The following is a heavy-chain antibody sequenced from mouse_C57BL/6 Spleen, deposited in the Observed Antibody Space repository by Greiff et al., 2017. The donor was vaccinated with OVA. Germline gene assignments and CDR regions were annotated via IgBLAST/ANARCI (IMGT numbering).Heavy chain of an antibody. Sequence: QVQLQQPGAELVKPGASVKMSCKASGYTFTSYWITWVKQRPGKGLEWIGDIYPGSGSTNYNEKFKSKATLTVDTSSSTAYMQLSSLTSGDSAVYYCARGGGGNYDAMEYWGQGTSVTVSS. CDR2: IYPGSGST. CDR1: GYTFTSYW. D-gene: IGHD2-1*01. J-gene: IGHJ4*01. V-gene: IGHV1-55*01. CDR3: ARGGGGNYDAMEY.